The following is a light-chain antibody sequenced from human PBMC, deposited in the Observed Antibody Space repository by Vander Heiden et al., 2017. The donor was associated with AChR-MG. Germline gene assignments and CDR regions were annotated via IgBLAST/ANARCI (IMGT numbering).Light chain of an antibody. CDR2: LGS. CDR3: MQALQTPRT. V-gene: IGKV2-28*01. J-gene: IGKJ1*01. CDR1: QSLLHSNGYNY. Sequence: IVMTQSPLSLPVTPGEPASISCRSSQSLLHSNGYNYLDWYLQKPGQSPQLLIYLGSSRASGVPDRFSGSGSGTDFTLKISRVEAEDVGVYCCMQALQTPRTFGQGTKVEIK.